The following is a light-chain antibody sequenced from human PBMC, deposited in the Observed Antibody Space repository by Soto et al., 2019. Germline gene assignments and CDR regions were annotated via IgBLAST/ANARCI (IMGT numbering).Light chain of an antibody. CDR1: QSVTSNY. V-gene: IGKV3-20*01. CDR3: QQYGTSPLMYT. CDR2: GAS. J-gene: IGKJ2*01. Sequence: EVVLTQSPGTLSLSPVERATLSCRASQSVTSNYLAWYQQRPGQAPRLLIYGASIRATGVPDRFSGSGSGTDFTLTITRLEPEDFAVYYCQQYGTSPLMYTFGQGTKLDIK.